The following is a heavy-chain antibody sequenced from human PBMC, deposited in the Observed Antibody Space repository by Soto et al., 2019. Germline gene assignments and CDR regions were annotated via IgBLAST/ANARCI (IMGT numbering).Heavy chain of an antibody. CDR3: ARASSGATIPYYYYYGMDV. V-gene: IGHV4-31*03. Sequence: QVQLQESGPGLVKPSQTLSLTCTLSGGSISSGGYYWSWIRQHPGKGLEWIGYIYYSGSTYYNPSLHGRDTISVDTSKNQFSLKLSSVTAADTAVYYCARASSGATIPYYYYYGMDVWGQGTTVTVSS. CDR1: GGSISSGGYY. J-gene: IGHJ6*02. D-gene: IGHD1-26*01. CDR2: IYYSGST.